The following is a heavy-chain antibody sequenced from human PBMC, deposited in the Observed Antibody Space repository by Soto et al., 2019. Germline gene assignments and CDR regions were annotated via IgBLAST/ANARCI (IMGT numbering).Heavy chain of an antibody. CDR3: AREREYSYGEYFDY. Sequence: PSETLSLTCTVSGGSISSGDYYWSWIRQPPGKGLEWIGYIYYSGSTYYNPSLKSRVTISVDTSKNQFSLKLSSVTAADTAVYYCAREREYSYGEYFDYGGQGTLVTVSS. J-gene: IGHJ4*02. D-gene: IGHD5-18*01. CDR1: GGSISSGDYY. CDR2: IYYSGST. V-gene: IGHV4-30-4*01.